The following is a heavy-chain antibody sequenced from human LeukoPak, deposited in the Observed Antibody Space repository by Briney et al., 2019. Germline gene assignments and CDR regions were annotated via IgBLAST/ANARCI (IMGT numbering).Heavy chain of an antibody. CDR2: TSSSDPGT. D-gene: IGHD4-23*01. CDR3: AKPTTVLTSYYFDY. Sequence: PGGSLRLSCAASGFPLSSYAMSWVRQGPGKGLEWVAATSSSDPGTYHADSVRGRFTISRDNSKNTLYLQMNRLRVEDAAVYYCAKPTTVLTSYYFDYWGQGTLVTVSS. CDR1: GFPLSSYA. V-gene: IGHV3-23*01. J-gene: IGHJ4*02.